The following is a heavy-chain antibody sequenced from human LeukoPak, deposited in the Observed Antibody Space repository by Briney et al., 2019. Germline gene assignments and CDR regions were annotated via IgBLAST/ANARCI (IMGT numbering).Heavy chain of an antibody. CDR3: ARAPITIPFYFDY. J-gene: IGHJ4*02. D-gene: IGHD3-3*02. CDR1: GFAFAEHG. V-gene: IGHV3-20*04. Sequence: GGSLRLSCTASGFAFAEHGMSWVRQVPGKGLEWVSGIDWSGGSTGYADPLRGRFTISRDNAKNSLYLQMDSLRAEDTALYYCARAPITIPFYFDYWGQGTLVTVSS. CDR2: IDWSGGST.